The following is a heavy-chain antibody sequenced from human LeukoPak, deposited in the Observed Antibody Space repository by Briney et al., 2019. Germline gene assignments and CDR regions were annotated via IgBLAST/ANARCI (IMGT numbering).Heavy chain of an antibody. V-gene: IGHV4-39*07. D-gene: IGHD6-13*01. CDR2: IYYSGST. Sequence: SETLSLTCTVSGGSISSSSYYWGWIRQPPGKGLEWIGSIYYSGSTYYNPSLKSRVTISVDTSKNQFSLKLSSVTAADTAVYYCARSGSGSSSWYWAQDDAFDIWGQGTMVTVSS. J-gene: IGHJ3*02. CDR3: ARSGSGSSSWYWAQDDAFDI. CDR1: GGSISSSSYY.